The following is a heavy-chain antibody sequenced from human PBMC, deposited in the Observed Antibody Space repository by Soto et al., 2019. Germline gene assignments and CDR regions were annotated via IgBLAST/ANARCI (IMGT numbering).Heavy chain of an antibody. CDR2: ISAHNGNT. Sequence: QVHLVQSGAEVKKPGASVKVSCKGSGYAFTTYGITWVRQAPGQGLEWMGWISAHNGNTNYAHQLQGRVTVTRDTSTSTAYMELRSLRSDDTAVYYCARGRYGEYWGQGALVTVSS. J-gene: IGHJ4*02. D-gene: IGHD3-10*01. CDR3: ARGRYGEY. V-gene: IGHV1-18*01. CDR1: GYAFTTYG.